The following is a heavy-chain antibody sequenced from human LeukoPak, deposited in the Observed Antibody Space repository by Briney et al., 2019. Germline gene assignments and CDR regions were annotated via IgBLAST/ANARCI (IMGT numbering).Heavy chain of an antibody. D-gene: IGHD3-16*01. CDR1: GFTFSNAW. V-gene: IGHV3-23*01. CDR2: ISGSGGST. Sequence: GGSLRLSCAASGFTFSNAWMTWVRQAPGKGLEWVSAISGSGGSTYYADSVKGRFTISRDNSKNTLYLQMNSLRAEDTAVYYCAKFGAALNTPYYYYGMDVWGQGTTVTVSS. J-gene: IGHJ6*02. CDR3: AKFGAALNTPYYYYGMDV.